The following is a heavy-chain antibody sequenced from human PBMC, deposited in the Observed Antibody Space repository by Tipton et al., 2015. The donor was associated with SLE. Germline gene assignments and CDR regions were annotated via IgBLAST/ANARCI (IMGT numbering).Heavy chain of an antibody. J-gene: IGHJ4*02. D-gene: IGHD6-6*01. Sequence: TLSLTCSVSGGSISSSGFYWGWIRQPLGKGLGWIGSLFYGGRTYYNPSLKGRVTLSLESSKNQFSLKLTSVTAADTAVYFCAGPYSSSWFYWGQGSLVTVSS. CDR1: GGSISSSGFY. CDR2: LFYGGRT. V-gene: IGHV4-39*07. CDR3: AGPYSSSWFY.